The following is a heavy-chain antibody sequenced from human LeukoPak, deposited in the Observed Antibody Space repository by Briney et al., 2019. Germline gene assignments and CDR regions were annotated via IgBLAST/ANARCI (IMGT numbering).Heavy chain of an antibody. CDR1: GGSFSGYY. D-gene: IGHD5-18*01. CDR2: INHSGST. CDR3: ASTARGYSLG. V-gene: IGHV4-34*01. Sequence: SETLSLTCAVYGGSFSGYYWSWIRQPPGRGLEWIGEINHSGSTNYNPSLKSRVTISVDTSKNQFSLKLSSVTAADTAVYYCASTARGYSLGWGQGTLVTVSS. J-gene: IGHJ4*02.